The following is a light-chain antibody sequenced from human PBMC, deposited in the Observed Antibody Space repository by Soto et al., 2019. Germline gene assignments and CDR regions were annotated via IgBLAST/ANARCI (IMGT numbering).Light chain of an antibody. V-gene: IGKV2-28*01. Sequence: DIVMTQSPLSLPVTPGEPASISCRSSQSLLHSNGYNYLDWYLHKTGQSPQFLNYLGCHRASGVLDRFSGSGSVTDVSLNISRVEGVDVGVYFCRLPRLTSLYTLAQGIKLDIK. CDR2: LGC. J-gene: IGKJ2*01. CDR1: QSLLHSNGYNY. CDR3: RLPRLTSLYT.